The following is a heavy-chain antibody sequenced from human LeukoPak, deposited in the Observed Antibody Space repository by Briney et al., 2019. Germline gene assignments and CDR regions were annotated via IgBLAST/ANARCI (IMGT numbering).Heavy chain of an antibody. CDR2: IIPIFGTA. CDR1: GGTFSNYA. Sequence: ASVKVSCKASGGTFSNYAISWVRQTPGQGLEWMGGIIPIFGTANYAQKFQGRVTITTDESTSTVYMELSSLRSEDTAVYYCARTFSGSYWFDWSDPWGQGTLVTVSS. CDR3: ARTFSGSYWFDWSDP. V-gene: IGHV1-69*05. J-gene: IGHJ5*02. D-gene: IGHD1-26*01.